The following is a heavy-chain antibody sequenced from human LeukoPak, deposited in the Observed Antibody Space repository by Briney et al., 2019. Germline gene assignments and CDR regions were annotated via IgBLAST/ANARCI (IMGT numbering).Heavy chain of an antibody. D-gene: IGHD1-26*01. J-gene: IGHJ4*02. CDR3: ARDQRELLLTEFDY. CDR2: MNPNSGNT. Sequence: ASVKVSCKASGYTFTSYDINWVRQATGQGLEWMGWMNPNSGNTGYAQKFQGRVTMTRNTSISTAYMELSSLRSEDTAVYYCARDQRELLLTEFDYWGQGTLVTVSS. CDR1: GYTFTSYD. V-gene: IGHV1-8*01.